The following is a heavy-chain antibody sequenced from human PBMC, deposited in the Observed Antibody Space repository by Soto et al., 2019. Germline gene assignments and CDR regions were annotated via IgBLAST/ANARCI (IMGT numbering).Heavy chain of an antibody. CDR2: INPSSGST. Sequence: ASVKVSCKASGYTFTSYYMHWVRQAPGQGLEWMGIINPSSGSTGYAQKFQGRVTMTRNTSISTAYMELSSLRSEDTVVYYCAREVESGVSDYWGQGTLVTVSS. D-gene: IGHD3-3*01. V-gene: IGHV1-46*01. CDR1: GYTFTSYY. CDR3: AREVESGVSDY. J-gene: IGHJ4*02.